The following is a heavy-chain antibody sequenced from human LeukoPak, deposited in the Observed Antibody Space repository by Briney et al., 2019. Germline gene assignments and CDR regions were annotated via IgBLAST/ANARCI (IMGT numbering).Heavy chain of an antibody. Sequence: PSETLSLTCTVSGGSISSYYWSWIRQPAGKGLEWIAYISDIGSINYNPSLKSRVTISLDTSKNQFSLKLSSVTAADTAVYYCAGHHPRNTVDFCGQGTLVTVSS. V-gene: IGHV4-59*08. D-gene: IGHD2-8*02. CDR3: AGHHPRNTVDF. CDR2: ISDIGSI. J-gene: IGHJ4*02. CDR1: GGSISSYY.